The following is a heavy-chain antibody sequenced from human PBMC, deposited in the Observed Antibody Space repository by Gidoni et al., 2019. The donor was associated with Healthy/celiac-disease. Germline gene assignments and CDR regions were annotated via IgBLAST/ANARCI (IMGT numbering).Heavy chain of an antibody. CDR2: ISYDGSNK. J-gene: IGHJ6*02. Sequence: QVQLVESGGGVVQPGRSLRLSCAASGFTFSSSAMHWVRQAPGKGLEWVAVISYDGSNKYYADSVKGRFTISRDNSKNTLYLQMNSLRAEDTAVYYCARDLHYYDSSGYYYYYGMDVWGQGTTVTVSS. V-gene: IGHV3-30*01. CDR3: ARDLHYYDSSGYYYYYGMDV. D-gene: IGHD3-22*01. CDR1: GFTFSSSA.